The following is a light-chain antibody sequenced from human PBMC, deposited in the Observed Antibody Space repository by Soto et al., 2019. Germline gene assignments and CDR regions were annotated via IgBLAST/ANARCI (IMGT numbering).Light chain of an antibody. CDR3: QQYNNWPPWT. CDR1: QSVSRN. V-gene: IGKV3-15*01. J-gene: IGKJ1*01. CDR2: GAS. Sequence: EIVMTQSPATLSVSPGERATLSCRASQSVSRNLAWYQQKPGQDPRLLIYGASTRATGIPARFSGSGSGTECTLTISSLQYEDFAVYYCQQYNNWPPWTFGQGTKVEIK.